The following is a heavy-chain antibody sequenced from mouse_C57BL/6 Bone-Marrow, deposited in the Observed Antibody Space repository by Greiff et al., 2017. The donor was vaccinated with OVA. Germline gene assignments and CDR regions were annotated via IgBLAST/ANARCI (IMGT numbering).Heavy chain of an antibody. CDR3: ARGDWDYFDY. CDR2: IYPGSGNT. J-gene: IGHJ2*01. V-gene: IGHV1-84*01. Sequence: QVQLKQSGPELVKPGASVTISCKASGYTFPDYYLNWVKQRPGQGLEWIGWIYPGSGNTKYNEKFKGKATLTVDTSSSTAYMQLSSLTSEDSAVYFCARGDWDYFDYWGQGTTLTVSS. D-gene: IGHD4-1*01. CDR1: GYTFPDYY.